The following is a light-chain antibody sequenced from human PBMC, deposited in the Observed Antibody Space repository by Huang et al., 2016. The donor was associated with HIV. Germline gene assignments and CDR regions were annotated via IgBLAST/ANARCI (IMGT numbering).Light chain of an antibody. CDR2: DAS. V-gene: IGKV1-33*01. CDR1: QDISNY. Sequence: DIQMTQSPSSLSASGGDRVTITCQASQDISNYLNWFQQKPGKAPKLLIDDASNLQSWVPSRFSGSGAGTDFALTISGLQPEDIATYYCQQYDYFPYTFDQGTRLDIK. J-gene: IGKJ2*01. CDR3: QQYDYFPYT.